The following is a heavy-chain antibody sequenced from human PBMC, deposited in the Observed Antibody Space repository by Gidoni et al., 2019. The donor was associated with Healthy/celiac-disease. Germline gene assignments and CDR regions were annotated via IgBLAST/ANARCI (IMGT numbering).Heavy chain of an antibody. CDR1: GGSLSGYY. J-gene: IGHJ4*02. V-gene: IGHV4-34*01. CDR2: INNSGST. D-gene: IGHD4-17*01. Sequence: QEQLQQWGAGLLKPWETLSITCAVYGGSLSGYYWRWIRQPPGKGLEWNGEINNSGSTNYYPSLKSRVTISVDTSKIQFSLKLSSVTAADTAVYYCAQHDYGDYAGSEGVYWGQGTLVTVSS. CDR3: AQHDYGDYAGSEGVY.